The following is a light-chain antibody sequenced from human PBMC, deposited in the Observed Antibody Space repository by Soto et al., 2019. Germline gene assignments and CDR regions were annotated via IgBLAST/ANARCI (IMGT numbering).Light chain of an antibody. Sequence: QSVLTQPPSVSGAPGQRVTISCTGSSSNIGAGYDVHWYQQLPGTAPKLLIYGNSNRPSGVPDRFSGSKSGTSASLAITGLQAEDEADYYCQSYDSSLKFGGGTKVTVL. CDR2: GNS. V-gene: IGLV1-40*01. CDR3: QSYDSSLK. CDR1: SSNIGAGYD. J-gene: IGLJ3*02.